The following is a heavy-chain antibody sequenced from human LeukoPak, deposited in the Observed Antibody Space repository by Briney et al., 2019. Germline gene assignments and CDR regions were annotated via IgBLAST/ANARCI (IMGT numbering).Heavy chain of an antibody. J-gene: IGHJ5*02. CDR1: GYTFTSYG. Sequence: SVKVSCKASGYTFTSYGITWVRQAPGQGLEWMGRINPNSGGTNYAQKFQGRVTMTRDTSISTAYMELSRLRSDGTAVYYCARGSHYCGGDCYPNWFDPWGQGTLVTVSS. D-gene: IGHD2-21*02. CDR3: ARGSHYCGGDCYPNWFDP. V-gene: IGHV1-2*06. CDR2: INPNSGGT.